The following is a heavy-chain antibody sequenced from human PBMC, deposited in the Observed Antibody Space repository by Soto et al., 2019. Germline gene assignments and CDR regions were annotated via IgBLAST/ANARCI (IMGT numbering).Heavy chain of an antibody. D-gene: IGHD5-18*01. CDR2: IYYSGST. CDR1: GGSISSGDYY. V-gene: IGHV4-30-4*01. J-gene: IGHJ4*02. CDR3: ARVWKTAMDGVGEIDY. Sequence: QVQLQESGPGLVKPSQTLSLTCSVSGGSISSGDYYWSWIRQPPGKGLEWIGYIYYSGSTYYNPSLKSRVTISVDTSKNQFSLKLSSVTAADTAVYYCARVWKTAMDGVGEIDYWGQGTLVTVSS.